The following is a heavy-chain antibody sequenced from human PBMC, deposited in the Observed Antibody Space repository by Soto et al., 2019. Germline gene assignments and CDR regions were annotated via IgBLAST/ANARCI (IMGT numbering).Heavy chain of an antibody. V-gene: IGHV3-30-3*01. CDR2: ISYDGSNK. J-gene: IGHJ5*02. CDR1: GFTFSSYA. D-gene: IGHD4-4*01. CDR3: ARDLEYSNSNWFDP. Sequence: QVQLVESGGGVVQPGRSLRLSCAASGFTFSSYAMHWVRQAPGKGLEWVAVISYDGSNKYYADSVKGRFTISRDNSKNTLSLQMNGLRAEDTAVYYCARDLEYSNSNWFDPWGQGTLVTVSS.